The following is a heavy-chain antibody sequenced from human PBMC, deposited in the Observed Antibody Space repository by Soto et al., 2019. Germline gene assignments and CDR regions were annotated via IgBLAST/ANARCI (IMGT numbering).Heavy chain of an antibody. Sequence: SETLSLTCTVSGGSISSFYWGWVGQPPGKGLEWIGYVYYTGSTSYNPSLKRRVTFSADSSRGQFSLRLNSVTAADTAVYYCARTVLGPDLLADSFVDYYYYMDVWGQGTTVTVSS. CDR1: GGSISSFY. CDR2: VYYTGST. CDR3: ARTVLGPDLLADSFVDYYYYMDV. D-gene: IGHD3-16*01. J-gene: IGHJ6*03. V-gene: IGHV4-59*08.